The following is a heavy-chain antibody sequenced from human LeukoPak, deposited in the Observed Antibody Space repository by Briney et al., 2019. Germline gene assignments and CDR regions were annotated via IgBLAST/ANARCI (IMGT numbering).Heavy chain of an antibody. Sequence: PGGSLRLSCAASGFTFTTYWMSWVRQAPGKGLEWVAFIRYDGSNKYYADSVKGRFTISRDNAKKSLFLQMNSLRAEDTAVYYCARQLWFGELYTGYFDYWGQGTLVTVSS. D-gene: IGHD3-10*01. CDR1: GFTFTTYW. J-gene: IGHJ4*02. V-gene: IGHV3-33*08. CDR3: ARQLWFGELYTGYFDY. CDR2: IRYDGSNK.